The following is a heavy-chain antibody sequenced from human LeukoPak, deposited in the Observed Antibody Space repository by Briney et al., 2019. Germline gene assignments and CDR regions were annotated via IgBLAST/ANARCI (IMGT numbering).Heavy chain of an antibody. CDR3: ARDVHYYDSSGYSYAFDI. CDR1: GFTSDDYG. Sequence: GGSLRLSCAASGFTSDDYGMSWVRQAPGKGLEWVSGINWNGGSTGYVDSVKGRFTISRDNSKNTLYLQMNSLRAEDTAVYYCARDVHYYDSSGYSYAFDIWGQGTMVTVSS. J-gene: IGHJ3*02. V-gene: IGHV3-20*04. CDR2: INWNGGST. D-gene: IGHD3-22*01.